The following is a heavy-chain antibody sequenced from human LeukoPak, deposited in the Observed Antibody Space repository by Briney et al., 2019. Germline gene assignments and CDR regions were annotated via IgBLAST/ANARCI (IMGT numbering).Heavy chain of an antibody. J-gene: IGHJ4*02. V-gene: IGHV4-39*07. D-gene: IGHD3-10*01. Sequence: SETLSLTCTVSGGSIRSSTDYWGWIRQPPGKELEWIGSIYYSGSTNYNPSLKSRVTISVDTSKNQFSLKLSSVTAADTAVYYCARDSEYGSGSYSDWGQGTLVTVSS. CDR2: IYYSGST. CDR1: GGSIRSSTDY. CDR3: ARDSEYGSGSYSD.